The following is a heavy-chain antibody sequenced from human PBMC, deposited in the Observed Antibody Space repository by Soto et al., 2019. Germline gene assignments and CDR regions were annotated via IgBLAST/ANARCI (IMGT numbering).Heavy chain of an antibody. CDR1: GFTFSTYS. D-gene: IGHD6-19*01. J-gene: IGHJ4*02. V-gene: IGHV3-48*01. CDR2: ISSSSTI. Sequence: EVQLVESGGVLVQPGGSLRLSCAASGFTFSTYSMNWVRQAPGKGLEWVSSISSSSTIYYADSVKGRFTTSRDNVQNSLYLQMHSLRAEDTAVYYCARERGSGWTFDYWGQGTLVTVSS. CDR3: ARERGSGWTFDY.